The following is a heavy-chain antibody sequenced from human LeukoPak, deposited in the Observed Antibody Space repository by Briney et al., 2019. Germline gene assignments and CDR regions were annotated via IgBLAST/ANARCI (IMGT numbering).Heavy chain of an antibody. V-gene: IGHV3-15*01. D-gene: IGHD1-1*01. J-gene: IGHJ4*02. CDR2: IKSKTDGGTT. Sequence: GGSLRLSCAASGFTLTRNHMNWVRQVPGKGLEWVGRIKSKTDGGTTDYAAPVKGRFTISRDDPKNTLYLQMNSLKTEDTAVYYCTTDWTDYWGQGTLVTVSS. CDR1: GFTLTRNH. CDR3: TTDWTDY.